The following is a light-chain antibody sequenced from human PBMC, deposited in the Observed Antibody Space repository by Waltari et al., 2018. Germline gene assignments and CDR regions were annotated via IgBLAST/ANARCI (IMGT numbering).Light chain of an antibody. CDR1: QSISNY. J-gene: IGKJ1*01. CDR2: AAS. Sequence: DIQMTQSPSSLSASVEDRVTITCRAGQSISNYLNWYQHKPGKAPKLLIYAASSLQSGVPSRFRGSGYGTDFTLTITSLQPEDFATYYCQQSLNTLWTFGPGTKVEIK. CDR3: QQSLNTLWT. V-gene: IGKV1-39*01.